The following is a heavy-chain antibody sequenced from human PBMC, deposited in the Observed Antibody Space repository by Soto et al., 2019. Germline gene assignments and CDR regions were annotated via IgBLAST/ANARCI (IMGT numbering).Heavy chain of an antibody. Sequence: SXTLSLTYTVSGGSISNYYWSWIRQSPGKGLEWIGYIYYSGDTTYNPSLKSRVTMSVDTSRKQISLNVKSVTAADTAVYYCAALVVPDAIRQAWFDPWGQGTLVTXSS. CDR1: GGSISNYY. D-gene: IGHD2-2*01. J-gene: IGHJ5*02. CDR3: AALVVPDAIRQAWFDP. V-gene: IGHV4-59*08. CDR2: IYYSGDT.